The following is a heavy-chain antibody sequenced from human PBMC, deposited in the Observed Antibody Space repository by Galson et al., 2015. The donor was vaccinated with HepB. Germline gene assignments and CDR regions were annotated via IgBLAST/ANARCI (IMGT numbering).Heavy chain of an antibody. V-gene: IGHV3-21*01. D-gene: IGHD5-12*01. J-gene: IGHJ4*02. Sequence: SLRLSCAASGFTFSSYSMNWVRQAPGKGLEWVSSISSSSSYIYYADSVKGRFTISRDNAKDSLYLQMNSLRAEDTAVYYCARGGGYSGYGDYWGQGTLVTVSS. CDR2: ISSSSSYI. CDR1: GFTFSSYS. CDR3: ARGGGYSGYGDY.